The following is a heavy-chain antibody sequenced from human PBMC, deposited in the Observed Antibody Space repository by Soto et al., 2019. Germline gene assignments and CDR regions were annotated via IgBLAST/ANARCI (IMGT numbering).Heavy chain of an antibody. CDR3: AKFGASGGDDYPDPRES. J-gene: IGHJ5*01. Sequence: GGSLRLSCAASGFTFSSDGMHWVRQAPGKVLEWVAVIWYDGSNKYYADSVKGRFTISRDNSKNTLYLQMNSLRDEDTAVYYCAKFGASGGDDYPDPRESWGQGTLVTVSS. D-gene: IGHD4-17*01. CDR2: IWYDGSNK. V-gene: IGHV3-33*06. CDR1: GFTFSSDG.